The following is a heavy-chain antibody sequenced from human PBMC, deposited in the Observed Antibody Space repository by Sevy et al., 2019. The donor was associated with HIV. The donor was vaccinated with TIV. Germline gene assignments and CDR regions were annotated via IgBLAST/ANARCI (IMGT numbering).Heavy chain of an antibody. CDR2: ISSSSSTI. CDR1: GFTFSSYS. J-gene: IGHJ4*02. D-gene: IGHD3-9*01. CDR3: ARDRPSYYDILTGSD. V-gene: IGHV3-48*02. Sequence: GGSLRLSCAASGFTFSSYSMNWVRQAPGKGLEWVSYISSSSSTIYYADSVKGRFTISRDNAKNSLYLQMNSLRDEDTALYYCARDRPSYYDILTGSDWGQGTLVTVSS.